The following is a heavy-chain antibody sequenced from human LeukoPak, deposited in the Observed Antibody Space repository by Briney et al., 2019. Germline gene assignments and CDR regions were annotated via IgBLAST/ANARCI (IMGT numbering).Heavy chain of an antibody. CDR2: INSDGSST. V-gene: IGHV3-74*01. Sequence: PGGSLRLSCAASGFTFSSSWMHWVRQAPGKGLVWVSRINSDGSSTSYADSVEGRFTISRDNAKNTLYLQMNSLRAEDTAVYYCARPEEDYYGMDVWGKGTTVTVSS. CDR1: GFTFSSSW. CDR3: ARPEEDYYGMDV. J-gene: IGHJ6*04.